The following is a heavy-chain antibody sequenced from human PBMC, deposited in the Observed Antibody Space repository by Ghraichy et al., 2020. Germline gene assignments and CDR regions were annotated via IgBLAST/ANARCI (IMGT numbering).Heavy chain of an antibody. Sequence: LSLTCAASGFTFSDYYMSWIRQAPGKGLEWVSYISSSGSTIYYADSVKGRFTIPRDNAKNSLYLQMNSLRAEDTAVYYCARVASPDYGMDVWGQGTTVTVSS. CDR1: GFTFSDYY. V-gene: IGHV3-11*01. D-gene: IGHD2-2*01. CDR2: ISSSGSTI. CDR3: ARVASPDYGMDV. J-gene: IGHJ6*02.